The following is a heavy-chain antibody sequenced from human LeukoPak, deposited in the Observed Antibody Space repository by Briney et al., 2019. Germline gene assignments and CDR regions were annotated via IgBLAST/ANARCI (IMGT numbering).Heavy chain of an antibody. D-gene: IGHD3-22*01. V-gene: IGHV4-4*02. CDR3: AKDSRESSGHFPYYYYYHYGLDV. Sequence: SGTLSLTCAVSGGSISSSNWWSWVRQPPGKGLEWIGEIYHSGSTNYNPSLKSRVTISVDKSKNQFSLKLSSVTAADTAVYYCAKDSRESSGHFPYYYYYHYGLDVWGQGTTVTVSS. J-gene: IGHJ6*02. CDR2: IYHSGST. CDR1: GGSISSSNW.